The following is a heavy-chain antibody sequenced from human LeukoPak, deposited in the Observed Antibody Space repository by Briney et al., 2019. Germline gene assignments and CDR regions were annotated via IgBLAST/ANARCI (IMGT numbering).Heavy chain of an antibody. CDR1: GFTLDDYA. CDR2: ISWDGASI. D-gene: IGHD3-22*01. J-gene: IGHJ4*02. Sequence: AGGSLRLSCVASGFTLDDYAMHWVRQAPGKGLEWVSLISWDGASIYYADSVQGRFIISRDNTKNSLFLQMNSLVAEDTAVYYCARGYIDNLGYSPRSSFDSWGQGSLVTVSS. V-gene: IGHV3-43D*03. CDR3: ARGYIDNLGYSPRSSFDS.